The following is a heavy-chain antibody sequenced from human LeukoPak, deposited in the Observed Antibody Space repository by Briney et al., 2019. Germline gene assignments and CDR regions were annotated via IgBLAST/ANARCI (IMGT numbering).Heavy chain of an antibody. D-gene: IGHD6-19*01. V-gene: IGHV3-21*01. Sequence: GGSLRLSCAASGFTFSSYSMNWVRQAPGKGLEWVSSISSSSSYIYYADSVKGRFTISRDNAKNSLYLQMNSLRAEDTAVYYCARGHGGGSGWYVFDYWGQGTLVTVSS. CDR3: ARGHGGGSGWYVFDY. CDR1: GFTFSSYS. J-gene: IGHJ4*02. CDR2: ISSSSSYI.